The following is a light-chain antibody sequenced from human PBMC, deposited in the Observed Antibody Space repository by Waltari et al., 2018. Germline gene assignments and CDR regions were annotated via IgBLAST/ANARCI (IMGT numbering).Light chain of an antibody. Sequence: QSALTKPAPVHGSPGQAKPISCTSTRSDVGGSNLVSCPQQHPGKAPKLMIYEGTKRPSGVSNRFSGSKSGNTASLKISGLQAEDEADYYCCSYAGSSTYVFGTGTKVTVL. CDR1: RSDVGGSNL. CDR2: EGT. V-gene: IGLV2-23*01. J-gene: IGLJ1*01. CDR3: CSYAGSSTYV.